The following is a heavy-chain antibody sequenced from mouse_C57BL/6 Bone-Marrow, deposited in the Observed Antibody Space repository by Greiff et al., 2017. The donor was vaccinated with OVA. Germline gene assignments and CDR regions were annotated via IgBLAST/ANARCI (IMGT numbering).Heavy chain of an antibody. CDR2: ISYSGST. CDR3: ARQDYDEKGYAMDY. D-gene: IGHD2-4*01. Sequence: VQLKESGPGLAKPSQTLSLTCSVTGYSITSDYWNWIRTFPGNKLEYMGYISYSGSTYYNPSLKSRISITRDTSKNQYYLQLNSVTTEDTATYYCARQDYDEKGYAMDYWGQGTSVTVSS. CDR1: GYSITSDY. V-gene: IGHV3-8*01. J-gene: IGHJ4*01.